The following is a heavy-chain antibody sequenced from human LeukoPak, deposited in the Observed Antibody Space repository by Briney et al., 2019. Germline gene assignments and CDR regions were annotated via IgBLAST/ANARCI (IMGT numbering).Heavy chain of an antibody. CDR2: INPNSGGT. CDR1: GYTFTGYY. J-gene: IGHJ6*02. CDR3: AREGSPTVTTPYYYYYYGMDV. Sequence: GASVKVSCKASGYTFTGYYMHWVRQAPGQGLEWMGWINPNSGGTNYAQKFQGWVTMTRDTSISTAYMELSRLRSDDTAVYYCAREGSPTVTTPYYYYYYGMDVWGQGTTVTVSS. D-gene: IGHD4-17*01. V-gene: IGHV1-2*04.